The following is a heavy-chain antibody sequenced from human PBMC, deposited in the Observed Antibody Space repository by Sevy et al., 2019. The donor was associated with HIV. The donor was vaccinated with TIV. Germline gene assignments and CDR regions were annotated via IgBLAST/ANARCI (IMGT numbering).Heavy chain of an antibody. J-gene: IGHJ4*02. V-gene: IGHV1-69*13. CDR2: IIPTSATA. CDR3: ARLYPCGGACYYFDS. Sequence: ASVKVSCKASGGNFRNYVISWGRQAPGQGLEWMGGIIPTSATANYAQKFQGRVTIIADESTSTAYMELSSLRSEDTAVYYCARLYPCGGACYYFDSWGQGTLVTVSS. CDR1: GGNFRNYV. D-gene: IGHD2-21*02.